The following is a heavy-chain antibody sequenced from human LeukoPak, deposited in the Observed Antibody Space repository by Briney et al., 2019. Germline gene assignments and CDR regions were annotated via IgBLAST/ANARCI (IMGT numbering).Heavy chain of an antibody. V-gene: IGHV4-59*01. CDR1: GGSISSYY. Sequence: SETLSLTCTVSGGSISSYYWSWIRQPPGKGLEWIGYIYYSGSTNYNPSLKSRVTISVDTSKNQSSLKLSSVTAADTAVYYCARLKTYYYDSSGPTDWGQGTLVTVSS. J-gene: IGHJ4*02. CDR3: ARLKTYYYDSSGPTD. D-gene: IGHD3-22*01. CDR2: IYYSGST.